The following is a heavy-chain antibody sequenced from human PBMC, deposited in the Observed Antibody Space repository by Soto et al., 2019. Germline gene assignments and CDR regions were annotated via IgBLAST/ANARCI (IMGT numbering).Heavy chain of an antibody. CDR1: GYTFTSYG. CDR2: ISAYNGNT. D-gene: IGHD3-3*01. CDR3: ARSYYDFWSGYYTGYYYGMDV. V-gene: IGHV1-18*04. Sequence: ASVKVSCKASGYTFTSYGISWVRQAPGQGLEWMGWISAYNGNTNYAQKLQGRVTMTTGTSTSTAYMELRSLRSDDTAVYYCARSYYDFWSGYYTGYYYGMDVWGQGTTVTVSS. J-gene: IGHJ6*02.